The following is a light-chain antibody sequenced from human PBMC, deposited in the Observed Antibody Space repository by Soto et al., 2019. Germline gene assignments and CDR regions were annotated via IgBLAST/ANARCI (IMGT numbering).Light chain of an antibody. CDR1: QSVSDF. Sequence: EIVVTQSPATLSLSPGEGAALSCRASQSVSDFLAWYQQKPGQVPRLLIYEASRRATGIPARFSGSGSGTDFTLTISSLEPEDFAVYYCQQRSNWPPITFGQGTRLENK. CDR3: QQRSNWPPIT. V-gene: IGKV3-11*01. CDR2: EAS. J-gene: IGKJ5*01.